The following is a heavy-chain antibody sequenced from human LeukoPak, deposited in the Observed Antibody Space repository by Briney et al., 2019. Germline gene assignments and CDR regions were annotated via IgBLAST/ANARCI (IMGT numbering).Heavy chain of an antibody. CDR2: MGFEGVDK. V-gene: IGHV3-30*02. CDR1: GFIFNNFG. Sequence: GVSLRLSYAASGFIFNNFGMHWVRQAPGKGLEFAAFMGFEGVDKYYADSVKGRFTISKDNSKATLYLQMNSLRPEDTAIYYCAKDLHGGYSSDYWGQGTLVTVSS. CDR3: AKDLHGGYSSDY. J-gene: IGHJ4*02. D-gene: IGHD4-23*01.